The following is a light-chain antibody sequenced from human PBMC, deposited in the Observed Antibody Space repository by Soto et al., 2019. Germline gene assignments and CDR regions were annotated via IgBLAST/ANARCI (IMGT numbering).Light chain of an antibody. CDR1: QSVLYSSNNKNY. V-gene: IGKV4-1*01. Sequence: DIVMTQSPDSLAVSLGERATINCKSSQSVLYSSNNKNYLAWYQQKPGQPPKLLIYWASTRESGVPDRFSGSGSGTDFTLTIRNLQAEDVTVYYSQHSFSTPPTFGQGTKVEIK. J-gene: IGKJ1*01. CDR3: QHSFSTPPT. CDR2: WAS.